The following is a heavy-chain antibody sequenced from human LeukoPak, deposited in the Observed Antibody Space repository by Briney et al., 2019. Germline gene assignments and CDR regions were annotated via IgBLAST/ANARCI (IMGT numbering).Heavy chain of an antibody. CDR3: ARHGMVRGVPYYYYYYGMDV. D-gene: IGHD3-10*01. Sequence: PSETLSLTCTVSGGSISSYYWSWIRQPPGKGLEWIGYIYYSGSTNYNPSLKSRVTISVDTSKNQFSLKLSSVTAADTAVYYCARHGMVRGVPYYYYYYGMDVWGQGTTVTVSS. V-gene: IGHV4-59*08. CDR1: GGSISSYY. J-gene: IGHJ6*02. CDR2: IYYSGST.